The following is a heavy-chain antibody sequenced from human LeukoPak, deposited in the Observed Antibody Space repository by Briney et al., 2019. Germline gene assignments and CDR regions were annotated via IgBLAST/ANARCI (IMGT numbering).Heavy chain of an antibody. V-gene: IGHV4-59*01. Sequence: SETLSLTCTVSGGSISSYYWSWIRQPPGKGLEWIGYIYYSGSTNYNPSLKSRVTISVDTSKNQFSLKLSSVTAADTAVYYCARQRNYYDSSVYYKRALFDYWGQGTLVTVSS. CDR1: GGSISSYY. D-gene: IGHD3-22*01. CDR3: ARQRNYYDSSVYYKRALFDY. CDR2: IYYSGST. J-gene: IGHJ4*02.